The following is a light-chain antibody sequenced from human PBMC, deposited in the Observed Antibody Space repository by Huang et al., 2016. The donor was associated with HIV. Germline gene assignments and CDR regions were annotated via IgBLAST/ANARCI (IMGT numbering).Light chain of an antibody. CDR1: QSVHSY. J-gene: IGKJ4*01. CDR3: QQRSAWPLT. CDR2: DAS. Sequence: EIVLTQSPATLSLSPGERTTLSCRASQSVHSYLAWYPQKPGQAPRLLIYDASNRATGIPAMFSGSGSGTDFTLTISNLQSEDFAVYYCQQRSAWPLTFGGGTKVEI. V-gene: IGKV3-11*01.